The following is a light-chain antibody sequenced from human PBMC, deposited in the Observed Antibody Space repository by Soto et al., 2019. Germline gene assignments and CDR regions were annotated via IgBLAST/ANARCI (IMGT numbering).Light chain of an antibody. CDR2: DAS. J-gene: IGKJ1*01. CDR1: QDISNY. V-gene: IGKV1-33*01. CDR3: QHYNSYSEA. Sequence: DIQIPQSASSLSASVGDIVTITCQASQDISNYLNWYQQKPGKAPKLLIYDASNLETGVPSRFSGSGSGTEFTLTISSLQPDDFATYYCQHYNSYSEAFGQGTKVDIK.